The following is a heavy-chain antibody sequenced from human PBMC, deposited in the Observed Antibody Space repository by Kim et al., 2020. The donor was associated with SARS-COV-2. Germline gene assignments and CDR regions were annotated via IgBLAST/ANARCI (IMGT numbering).Heavy chain of an antibody. CDR3: ARDLVSTVTTSVLYYFDY. J-gene: IGHJ4*02. V-gene: IGHV1-3*01. D-gene: IGHD4-17*01. Sequence: QVRVTITRDTSASTAYMELSSLRSEDTAVYYCARDLVSTVTTSVLYYFDYWGQGTLVTVSS.